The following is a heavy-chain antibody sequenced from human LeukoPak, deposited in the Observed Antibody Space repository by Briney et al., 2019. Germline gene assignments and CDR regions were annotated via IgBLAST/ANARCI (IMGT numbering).Heavy chain of an antibody. Sequence: GGSLRLSCAASGFTFSSYAMSRVRQAPGKGLEWVSAISGSGGSTYYADSVKGRFTISRDNSKNTLYLQMNSLRAEDTAVYYCAKDIDYYDSSGYRSYWGQGTLVTVSS. CDR3: AKDIDYYDSSGYRSY. D-gene: IGHD3-22*01. J-gene: IGHJ4*02. CDR2: ISGSGGST. CDR1: GFTFSSYA. V-gene: IGHV3-23*01.